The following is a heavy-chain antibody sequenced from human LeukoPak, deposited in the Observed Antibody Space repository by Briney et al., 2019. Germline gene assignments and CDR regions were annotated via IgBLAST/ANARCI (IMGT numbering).Heavy chain of an antibody. D-gene: IGHD3-10*01. Sequence: GASVKVSCKASGYTFTSYEINWVRQATGQGLEWMGWMNPNSGNTGYAQEFQGRVTMTRNTSISTAYMELSSLRSEDTAVYYCARVYGSGSPRVYYYYMDVWGKGTTVTISS. J-gene: IGHJ6*03. CDR1: GYTFTSYE. CDR2: MNPNSGNT. CDR3: ARVYGSGSPRVYYYYMDV. V-gene: IGHV1-8*01.